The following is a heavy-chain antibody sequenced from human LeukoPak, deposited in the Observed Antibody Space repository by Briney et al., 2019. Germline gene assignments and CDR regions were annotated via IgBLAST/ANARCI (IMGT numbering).Heavy chain of an antibody. V-gene: IGHV3-48*01. CDR3: AKGKVNHDGALDA. CDR2: ISGSSSTI. J-gene: IGHJ3*01. CDR1: GFTFSSYS. D-gene: IGHD2-21*01. Sequence: PGGSLRLSCAASGFTFSSYSMNWVRQAPGKGLEWVSYISGSSSTIYYADSVKGRFTISRDNSKKTLYLQMNSLRAEDTAVYYCAKGKVNHDGALDAWGQGTLVTVSS.